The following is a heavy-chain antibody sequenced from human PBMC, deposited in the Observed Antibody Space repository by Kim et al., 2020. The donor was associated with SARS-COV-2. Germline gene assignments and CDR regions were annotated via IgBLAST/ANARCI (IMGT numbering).Heavy chain of an antibody. V-gene: IGHV3-30*04. J-gene: IGHJ6*01. CDR1: GFTFSSYA. Sequence: GGSLRLSCAASGFTFSSYAMHWVRQAPGKGLEWVAVISYDGSNKYYADSVKGRFTISRDNSNNTLYLQMNSLRAADTAVYYCAREACGEFFWSDNYYYYG. CDR2: ISYDGSNK. D-gene: IGHD3-10*01. CDR3: AREACGEFFWSDNYYYYG.